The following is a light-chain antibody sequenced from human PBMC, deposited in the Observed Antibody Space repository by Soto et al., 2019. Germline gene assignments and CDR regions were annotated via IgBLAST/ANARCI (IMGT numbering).Light chain of an antibody. CDR2: SNN. CDR3: AAWDDSLSGPV. Sequence: QSVLTQPTSASGTPGQRVTIPCSGSSSNIENNNVNWYQQLPGTAPKLLIYSNNQRPSGVPDRFSGSKSGTSASLAISGLQSEDEADYYCAAWDDSLSGPVFGGGTKLTVL. CDR1: SSNIENNN. J-gene: IGLJ3*02. V-gene: IGLV1-44*01.